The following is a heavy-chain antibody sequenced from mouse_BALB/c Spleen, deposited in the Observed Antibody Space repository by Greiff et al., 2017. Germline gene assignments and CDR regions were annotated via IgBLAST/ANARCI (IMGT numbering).Heavy chain of an antibody. V-gene: IGHV14-3*02. D-gene: IGHD3-3*01. Sequence: EVKLQESGAELVRSGASVKLSCTASGFNIKDYYMHWVKQRPEQGLEWIGRIDPANGNTKYDPKFQGKATITADTSSNTAYLQLSSLTSEDTAVYYCARGTWGFAYWGQGTLVTVSA. CDR2: IDPANGNT. J-gene: IGHJ3*01. CDR3: ARGTWGFAY. CDR1: GFNIKDYY.